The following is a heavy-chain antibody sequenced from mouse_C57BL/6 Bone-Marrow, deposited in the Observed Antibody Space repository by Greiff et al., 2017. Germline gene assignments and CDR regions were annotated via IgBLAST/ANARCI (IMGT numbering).Heavy chain of an antibody. CDR2: ISYDGSN. V-gene: IGHV3-6*01. CDR1: GYSITSGYY. Sequence: EVKLQESGPGLVKPSQSLSLTCSVTGYSITSGYYWNWIRQFPGNKLEWMGYISYDGSNNYNPSLKNRISITRDTSKNQFFLKLNSVTTEDTATYYCARPPYYYGSSPYFDVWGTGTTVTVSS. CDR3: ARPPYYYGSSPYFDV. J-gene: IGHJ1*03. D-gene: IGHD1-1*01.